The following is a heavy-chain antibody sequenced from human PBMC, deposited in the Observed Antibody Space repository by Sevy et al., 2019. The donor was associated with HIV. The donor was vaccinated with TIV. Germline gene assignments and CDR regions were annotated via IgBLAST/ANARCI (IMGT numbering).Heavy chain of an antibody. V-gene: IGHV3-23*01. CDR2: ISGSGGST. J-gene: IGHJ4*02. CDR1: GFTFSSYA. Sequence: GGSLRLSCAASGFTFSSYAMSWVRQAPGKGLEWVSAISGSGGSTYYADSVKGRFTISRDNSKKTLYLQMNSLRAEDTAVYYCAKRADATYYYDSSGYFGYWGQGTLVTVSS. CDR3: AKRADATYYYDSSGYFGY. D-gene: IGHD3-22*01.